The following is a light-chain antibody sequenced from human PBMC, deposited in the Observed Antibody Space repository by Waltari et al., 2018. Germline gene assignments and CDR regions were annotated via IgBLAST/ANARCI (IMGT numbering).Light chain of an antibody. V-gene: IGLV3-10*01. J-gene: IGLJ3*02. Sequence: PGQAARITCSGDALPKKYAYWYQQKSGQAPVLVIYEDSKRPSGIPERFSGSSSGTTATLTLSGAQVEDEGDYYCYSTDSSDTHRVFGGGTKLTVL. CDR2: EDS. CDR1: ALPKKY. CDR3: YSTDSSDTHRV.